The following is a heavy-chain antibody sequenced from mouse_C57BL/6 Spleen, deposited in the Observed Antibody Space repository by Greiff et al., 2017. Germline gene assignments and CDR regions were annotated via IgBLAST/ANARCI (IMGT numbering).Heavy chain of an antibody. Sequence: EVQGVESGGGLVKPGGSLKLSCAASGFTFSDYGMHWVRQAPEKGLEWVAYISSGSSTIYYADTVKGRFTISRDNAKNTLFLQMTSLRSEDTAMYYCANLYYDYDGYFDVWGTGTTVTVSS. CDR3: ANLYYDYDGYFDV. J-gene: IGHJ1*03. V-gene: IGHV5-17*01. CDR1: GFTFSDYG. D-gene: IGHD2-4*01. CDR2: ISSGSSTI.